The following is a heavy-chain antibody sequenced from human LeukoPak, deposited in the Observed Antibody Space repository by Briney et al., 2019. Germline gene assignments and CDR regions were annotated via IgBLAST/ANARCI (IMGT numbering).Heavy chain of an antibody. CDR2: IWYDGSNK. D-gene: IGHD5-18*01. CDR1: GFTFSSYG. J-gene: IGHJ4*02. Sequence: PGRSLRLSCAASGFTFSSYGMHWVRQAPGKGLEWVAVIWYDGSNKYYADSVKGRFTISRDNSKNTLYLQMNSLRAEDTAVYYCARDERGYSYGYYVALDYWGQGTLVTVSS. CDR3: ARDERGYSYGYYVALDY. V-gene: IGHV3-33*01.